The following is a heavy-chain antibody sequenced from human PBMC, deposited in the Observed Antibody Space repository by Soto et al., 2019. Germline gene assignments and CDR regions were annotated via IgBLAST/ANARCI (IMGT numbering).Heavy chain of an antibody. V-gene: IGHV4-30-4*01. J-gene: IGHJ6*02. Sequence: LXESGPGLVKPSQTLSLTCTVSGGSISSGDYYWSWIRQXPGKGLEWIGYIYYSGSTYYNPSLXXXXXXXXXXXXXXXXXXXXXXXXXXXXXXXXXXXXXXXXXXNEXYXYXXDVWGQGTTVTV. CDR2: IYYSGST. CDR1: GGSISSGDYY. CDR3: XXXXXXXXXXNEXYXYXXDV.